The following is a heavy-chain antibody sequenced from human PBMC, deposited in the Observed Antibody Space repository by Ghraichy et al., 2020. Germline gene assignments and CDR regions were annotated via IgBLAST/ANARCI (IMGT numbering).Heavy chain of an antibody. J-gene: IGHJ3*02. CDR2: INPNSGGT. CDR3: ARDYYDSNAFDI. D-gene: IGHD3-22*01. CDR1: GYTFTGYY. V-gene: IGHV1-2*02. Sequence: ASAKVSCKASGYTFTGYYMHWVRQAPGQGLEWTGWINPNSGGTNYAQKFQGRVTMTRDTSISTAYMELSRLRSDDTAVYYCARDYYDSNAFDIWGQGTMVTVSS.